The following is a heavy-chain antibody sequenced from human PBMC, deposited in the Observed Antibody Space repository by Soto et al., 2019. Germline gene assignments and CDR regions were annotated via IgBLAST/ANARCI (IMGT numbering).Heavy chain of an antibody. CDR1: GFTFSSYA. CDR2: ISYDGSNK. D-gene: IGHD2-15*01. J-gene: IGHJ6*02. CDR3: ARDALHKGYCSGGGCYSGGLDV. V-gene: IGHV3-30-3*01. Sequence: QEQLVESGGGVVQPGRSLRLSCAASGFTFSSYAMHWVRQAPGKGLEWVAVISYDGSNKYYADSAKGRFTISRDNSKNTLNLQMNGLRAEDTALSYCARDALHKGYCSGGGCYSGGLDVGGQGTTVTVSS.